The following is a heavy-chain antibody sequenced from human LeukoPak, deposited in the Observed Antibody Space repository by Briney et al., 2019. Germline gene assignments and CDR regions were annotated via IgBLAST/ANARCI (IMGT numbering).Heavy chain of an antibody. CDR3: GRHNRVADRPVFDY. V-gene: IGHV3-21*01. J-gene: IGHJ4*02. CDR2: ITNSGSDA. Sequence: GGSLRLSCAASGFTFSDYSMNWVRQAPGKGLEWVSPITNSGSDAYYPDSVRGRFTISRDNGRNSLYLQTTSPRAEETAVYYCGRHNRVADRPVFDYWGQGILVTVSS. CDR1: GFTFSDYS. D-gene: IGHD6-6*01.